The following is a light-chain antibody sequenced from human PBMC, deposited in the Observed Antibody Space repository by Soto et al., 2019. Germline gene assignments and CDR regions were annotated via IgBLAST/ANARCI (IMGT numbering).Light chain of an antibody. CDR1: SSDVGAHNS. CDR2: DVT. CDR3: SSYTSSSSTYVL. J-gene: IGLJ2*01. V-gene: IGLV2-14*03. Sequence: QSVLTQPASVSGSPGQSITISCTGSSSDVGAHNSVSWYQQHPGKAPKLLIYDVTNRPSGVSNRFSGSKSGNTASLIISGLQAEDGADYFCSSYTSSSSTYVLFGGGTK.